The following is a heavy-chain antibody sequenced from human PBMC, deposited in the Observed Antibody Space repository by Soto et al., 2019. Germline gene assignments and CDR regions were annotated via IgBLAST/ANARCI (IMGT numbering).Heavy chain of an antibody. CDR2: ISGSRGYI. J-gene: IGHJ4*02. D-gene: IGHD6-13*01. CDR3: ARDWAAALDY. CDR1: GFIFSDYS. Sequence: GGSLRLSCAASGFIFSDYSMNWVRQGPGKGLEWVSSISGSRGYIYYGDSVKGRFTISRDNAKNSVVLQMNNLRAEDTAVYYCARDWAAALDYWGPGTLVTVSS. V-gene: IGHV3-21*01.